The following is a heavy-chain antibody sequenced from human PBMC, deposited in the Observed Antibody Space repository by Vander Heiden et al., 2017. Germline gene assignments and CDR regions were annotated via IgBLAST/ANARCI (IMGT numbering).Heavy chain of an antibody. CDR2: TRNKANSYTT. D-gene: IGHD7-27*01. J-gene: IGHJ4*02. CDR3: AIDPPNWGLYYFDY. V-gene: IGHV3-72*01. Sequence: EVQLVESGGGLVQTGVSLRLSCAASGFTFSAHYMDWVRQAPGKGLEWVCRTRNKANSYTTEDAASLKGRFTISRDDSKNALYLQMNSLKTEDTAVYYCAIDPPNWGLYYFDYWGQGTLVTVSS. CDR1: GFTFSAHY.